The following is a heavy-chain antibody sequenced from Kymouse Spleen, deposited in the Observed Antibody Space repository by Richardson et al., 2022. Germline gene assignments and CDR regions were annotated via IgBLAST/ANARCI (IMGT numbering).Heavy chain of an antibody. CDR1: GFTFDDYA. CDR3: AKDMGDYYYYGMDV. Sequence: EVQLVESGGGLVQPGRSLRLSCAASGFTFDDYAMHWVRQAPGKGLEWVSGISWNSGSIGYADSVKGRFTISRDNAKNSLYLQMNSLRAEDTALYYCAKDMGDYYYYGMDVWGQGTTVTVSS. CDR2: ISWNSGSI. D-gene: IGHD3-16*02. J-gene: IGHJ6*02. V-gene: IGHV3-9*01.